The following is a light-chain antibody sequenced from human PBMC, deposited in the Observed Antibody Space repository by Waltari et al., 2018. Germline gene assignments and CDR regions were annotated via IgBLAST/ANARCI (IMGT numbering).Light chain of an antibody. CDR2: KVS. Sequence: VVLTQSPLFLPVTLGQPASISCRAPESLVHNDGYIYLNWCHQRPGQSPRRLFYKVSNRDFGVPDRFSASGSATDFTLNISRVEADDVGVYFCMQPVRWPPGFGPGTRVDIK. CDR1: ESLVHNDGYIY. CDR3: MQPVRWPPG. V-gene: IGKV2-30*02. J-gene: IGKJ3*01.